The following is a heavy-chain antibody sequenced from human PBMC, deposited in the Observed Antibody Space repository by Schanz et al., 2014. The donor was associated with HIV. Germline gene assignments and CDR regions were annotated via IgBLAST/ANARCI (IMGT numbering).Heavy chain of an antibody. CDR1: GFTFRSYG. D-gene: IGHD2-21*02. CDR3: ARDSVDAVVTSTDYYNGIDV. V-gene: IGHV3-33*01. Sequence: VQLLDSGGGLVQPGGSLRLSCAASGFTFRSYGMHWVRQAPGKGLEWVAVIWYDGSNKYYADSVKGRFTISRDNAKNSLFLQMNSLRDEDTAIYFCARDSVDAVVTSTDYYNGIDVWGQGTTVTVSS. J-gene: IGHJ6*02. CDR2: IWYDGSNK.